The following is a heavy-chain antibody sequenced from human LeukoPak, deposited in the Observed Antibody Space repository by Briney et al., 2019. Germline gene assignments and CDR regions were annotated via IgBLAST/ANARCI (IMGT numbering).Heavy chain of an antibody. J-gene: IGHJ4*02. CDR1: GYTFTSYG. D-gene: IGHD3-22*01. CDR3: AREGSYYDSSGYYLVTRFDY. V-gene: IGHV1-18*01. Sequence: AASVKVSCKASGYTFTSYGISWVRHAPGQGLEWMGWISAYNGNTNYAQKLQGRVTMTTDTSTSTAYMELRSLRSDDTAVYYCAREGSYYDSSGYYLVTRFDYWGQGTLVTVSS. CDR2: ISAYNGNT.